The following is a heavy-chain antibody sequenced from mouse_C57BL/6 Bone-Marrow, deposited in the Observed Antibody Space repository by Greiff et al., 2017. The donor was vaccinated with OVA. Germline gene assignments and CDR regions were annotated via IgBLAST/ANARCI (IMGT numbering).Heavy chain of an antibody. J-gene: IGHJ2*01. D-gene: IGHD1-1*01. CDR2: ISYSGST. Sequence: DVQLQESGPGLAKPSQSLSLTCSVTGYSFTSDYWNWIRKFPGNKLEYMGYISYSGSTYYNPSLKSRISTTPDTSNNQYYLQLNSVTTEDTATCYCARGYYGKEHWGQGTTRTVSS. CDR3: ARGYYGKEH. CDR1: GYSFTSDY. V-gene: IGHV3-8*01.